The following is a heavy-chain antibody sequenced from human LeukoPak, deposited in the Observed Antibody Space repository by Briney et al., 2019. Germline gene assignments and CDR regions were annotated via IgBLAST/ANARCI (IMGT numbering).Heavy chain of an antibody. V-gene: IGHV3-9*01. CDR2: ISWNSGSI. D-gene: IGHD3-10*01. Sequence: GGSLRLSCAASGFTFDDYAMHWVRQAPGKGLEWVSGISWNSGSIGYADSVKGRFTISRDNAKNSLYLQMNSLGAEDTALYYCAKAALWFGELLYGNWFDPWGQGTLVTVSS. J-gene: IGHJ5*02. CDR3: AKAALWFGELLYGNWFDP. CDR1: GFTFDDYA.